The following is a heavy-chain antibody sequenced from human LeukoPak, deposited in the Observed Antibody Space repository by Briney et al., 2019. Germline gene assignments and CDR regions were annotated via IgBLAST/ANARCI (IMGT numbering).Heavy chain of an antibody. V-gene: IGHV3-21*01. D-gene: IGHD1-7*01. Sequence: PGGSLRLSCAASGFTFSSYSMNWVRQAPGKGLEWVSSISSSGSYIYYADSVKGRFTISRDNAKNSLYLQMNSLRAEDTAVYYCARDLDRITGTTGYWGQGTLVTVSS. CDR2: ISSSGSYI. CDR3: ARDLDRITGTTGY. J-gene: IGHJ4*02. CDR1: GFTFSSYS.